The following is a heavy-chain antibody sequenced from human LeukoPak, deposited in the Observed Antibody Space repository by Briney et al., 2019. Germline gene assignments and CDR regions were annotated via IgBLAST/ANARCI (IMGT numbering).Heavy chain of an antibody. D-gene: IGHD3-22*01. CDR2: ISSSSSTI. CDR3: AKDTKFKDYYDSSGYGL. Sequence: GGSLRLSCAASGFTFSSYSMNWVRQAPGKGLEWVSYISSSSSTIYYADSVKGRFTISRDNAKNSLYLQMNSLRAEDTALYYCAKDTKFKDYYDSSGYGLWGQGTLVTVSS. J-gene: IGHJ4*02. CDR1: GFTFSSYS. V-gene: IGHV3-48*04.